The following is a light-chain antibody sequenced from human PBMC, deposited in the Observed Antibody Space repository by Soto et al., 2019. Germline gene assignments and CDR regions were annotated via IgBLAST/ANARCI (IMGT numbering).Light chain of an antibody. J-gene: IGKJ5*01. CDR3: QQSYSTSIT. Sequence: DIQMTQSPSSLSASIGDRVTITCRASQSISSYLNWYHQRPGKAPKLLIYAASSLQRGVPSRFSGSGSGTDFTLTISSLQPEDFATYYCQQSYSTSITFGQGTQLEIK. V-gene: IGKV1-39*01. CDR2: AAS. CDR1: QSISSY.